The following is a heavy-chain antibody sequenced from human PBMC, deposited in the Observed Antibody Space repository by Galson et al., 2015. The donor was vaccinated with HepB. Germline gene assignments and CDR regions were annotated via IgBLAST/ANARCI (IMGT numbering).Heavy chain of an antibody. V-gene: IGHV3-21*01. CDR3: ARDPNYYDSSGDYYYYYGMDV. J-gene: IGHJ6*02. Sequence: GKGRFTISRDNAKNSLYLQMNSLRAEDTAVYYCARDPNYYDSSGDYYYYYGMDVWGQGTTVTVSS. D-gene: IGHD3-22*01.